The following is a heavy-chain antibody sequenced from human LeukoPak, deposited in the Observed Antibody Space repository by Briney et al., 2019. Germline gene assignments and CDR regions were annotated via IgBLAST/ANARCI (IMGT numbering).Heavy chain of an antibody. V-gene: IGHV4-34*01. J-gene: IGHJ4*02. CDR1: GGSFSGYY. CDR3: ARVRGYSSGWYYFDY. CDR2: INHSGST. Sequence: SETLSLTCAVYGGSFSGYYWSWIRQPPGKGLEWIGEINHSGSTNYNPSLKSRVTMSVDTSKNQFSLKLSSVTAADTAVYYCARVRGYSSGWYYFDYWGQGTLVTVSS. D-gene: IGHD6-19*01.